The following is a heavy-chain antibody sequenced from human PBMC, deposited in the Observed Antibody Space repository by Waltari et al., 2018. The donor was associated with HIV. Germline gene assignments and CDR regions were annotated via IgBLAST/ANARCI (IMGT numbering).Heavy chain of an antibody. D-gene: IGHD5-18*01. CDR3: ATGADTAY. CDR2: FDPEDGER. J-gene: IGHJ4*02. Sequence: QVQLVQSGAEVRKPGASVKVSCKVSGYNITELSMHWVRQAPGEGLEWMGGFDPEDGERTYAQKFQGRVTMIEDTSTDTAYMELSSLRSDDTAVYDCATGADTAYWGQGTLVTVSS. CDR1: GYNITELS. V-gene: IGHV1-24*01.